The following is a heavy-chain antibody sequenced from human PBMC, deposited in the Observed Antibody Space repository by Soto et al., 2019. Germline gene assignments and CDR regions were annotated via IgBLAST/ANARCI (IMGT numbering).Heavy chain of an antibody. CDR1: GGSISSGDYY. V-gene: IGHV4-30-4*01. Sequence: QVQLQESGPGLVKPSQTLSLTCTVSGGSISSGDYYWSWIRQPPGKGLEWIGYIYYSGSTYYNPYLKSRVTISVDTSKNQFSLKLSSVTAADTAVYYCAREEDVTRYCSGGSCYGDAFDIWGQGTMVTVSS. D-gene: IGHD2-15*01. J-gene: IGHJ3*02. CDR2: IYYSGST. CDR3: AREEDVTRYCSGGSCYGDAFDI.